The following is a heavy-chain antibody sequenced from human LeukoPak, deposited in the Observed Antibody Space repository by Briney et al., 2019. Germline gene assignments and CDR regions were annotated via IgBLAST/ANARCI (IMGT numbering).Heavy chain of an antibody. CDR1: GFTFSSYE. V-gene: IGHV3-48*03. J-gene: IGHJ5*02. D-gene: IGHD2-21*01. Sequence: PGGPLRLSXAASGFTFSSYEMNWVRQAPGKGLEWLSYIIGSGSTTHYADSVRDRFTISRDNDKNAVYLQMNSLRADDTAIYYCVRDRGGAYSGDNLFDPWGQGTLVTVSS. CDR3: VRDRGGAYSGDNLFDP. CDR2: IIGSGSTT.